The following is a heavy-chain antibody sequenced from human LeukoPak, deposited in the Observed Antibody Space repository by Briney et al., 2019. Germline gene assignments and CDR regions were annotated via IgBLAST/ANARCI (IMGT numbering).Heavy chain of an antibody. J-gene: IGHJ5*02. Sequence: GESLKISCKGSGYSFPNYWIGWVRQMPGKGLEWMGIIYPGDSHTRYSPSFQDQVTISVDKSISTAYLQWSSLKASDTAMYYCARGPYAYTSSVPLGSYNWFDPWGQGSLVTVSS. D-gene: IGHD2-2*02. V-gene: IGHV5-51*01. CDR3: ARGPYAYTSSVPLGSYNWFDP. CDR2: IYPGDSHT. CDR1: GYSFPNYW.